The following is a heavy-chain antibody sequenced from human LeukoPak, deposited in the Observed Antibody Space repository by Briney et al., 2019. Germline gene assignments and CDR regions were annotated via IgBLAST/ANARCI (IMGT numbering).Heavy chain of an antibody. Sequence: PGGSLRLSCAASGFTFSSYEMNWVRQAPGKGLEWVSYISPSSSTIYYADSVKSRFTISRDNAKNSLYLQMNSLRAEDTAVYYCARDPPRFYYDSSAFSRDYYYYMDVWGKGTTVTVSS. CDR3: ARDPPRFYYDSSAFSRDYYYYMDV. J-gene: IGHJ6*03. CDR1: GFTFSSYE. V-gene: IGHV3-48*01. D-gene: IGHD3-22*01. CDR2: ISPSSSTI.